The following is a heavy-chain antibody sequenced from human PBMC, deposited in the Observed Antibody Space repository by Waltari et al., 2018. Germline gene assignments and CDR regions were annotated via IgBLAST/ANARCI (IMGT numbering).Heavy chain of an antibody. Sequence: QVQLQESGPGLVKPAATLSLTCVFSGGSIRRNYWSWLRQSPGKGLECIGYIYGGSGSTSYNPSLKSRVTISTDTSKKQFSLQLSSMTAADTAVYYCARRDNYYDTNSPRGLDVWGRGVLVTVSS. CDR2: IYGGSGST. V-gene: IGHV4-59*12. CDR3: ARRDNYYDTNSPRGLDV. D-gene: IGHD3-22*01. J-gene: IGHJ4*02. CDR1: GGSIRRNY.